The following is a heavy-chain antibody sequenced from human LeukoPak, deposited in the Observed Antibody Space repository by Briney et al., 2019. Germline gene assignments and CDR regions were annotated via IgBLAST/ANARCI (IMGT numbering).Heavy chain of an antibody. J-gene: IGHJ4*02. CDR1: GFTFSSYW. CDR2: IENDGSEE. CDR3: ARAIRGSAVDTGDR. V-gene: IGHV3-7*01. D-gene: IGHD3-10*01. Sequence: HPGGSLRLSCAASGFTFSSYWMRWVRQAPGKGLEGVANIENDGSEEYYVDSVKGRFTISRDNAKNSLFLQMNSLTVEDTAVYYCARAIRGSAVDTGDRWGQGTLVTVSS.